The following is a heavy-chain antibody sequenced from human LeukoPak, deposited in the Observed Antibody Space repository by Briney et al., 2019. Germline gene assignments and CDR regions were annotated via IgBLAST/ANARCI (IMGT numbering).Heavy chain of an antibody. D-gene: IGHD3-10*01. CDR3: AKRYYGSGNYDPLLGY. J-gene: IGHJ4*02. V-gene: IGHV3-23*01. CDR1: GFTFSSYA. Sequence: PGGSLRLSCAASGFTFSSYAMSWVRQAPGKVLEWVSAISGSGTNTYYADAVKGRFTISRDNSKNTLFLQMNSLRAEDTAVYYCAKRYYGSGNYDPLLGYWGQGALVNVSS. CDR2: ISGSGTNT.